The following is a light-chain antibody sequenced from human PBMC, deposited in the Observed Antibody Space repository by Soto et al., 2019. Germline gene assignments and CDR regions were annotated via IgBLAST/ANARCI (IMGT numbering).Light chain of an antibody. J-gene: IGKJ5*01. CDR3: QQYDNYDIT. Sequence: IQMTQTASSLSASVGDGVTIACQASQDISNYLRWYQENAGKAIDLVIYDVCNVETGFPSRVSGSGSETHFTLTINSLQPEYIATYYCQQYDNYDITFGQGTRLEI. V-gene: IGKV1-33*01. CDR1: QDISNY. CDR2: DVC.